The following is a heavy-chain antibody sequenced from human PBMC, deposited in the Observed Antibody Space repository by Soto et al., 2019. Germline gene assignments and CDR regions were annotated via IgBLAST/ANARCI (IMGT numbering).Heavy chain of an antibody. J-gene: IGHJ3*02. CDR2: INYSGST. CDR1: GGSFSGYY. V-gene: IGHV4-34*01. CDR3: AREIVVVTADAFDI. Sequence: QVQLQQWGAGLLKPSETLSLTCAVYGGSFSGYYWSWIRQPPGKGLEWIGEINYSGSTNYNPSLKSRVSISVDTSKNQFSLKLSSVTAADTAVYYCAREIVVVTADAFDIWGQGTMVTVSS. D-gene: IGHD2-21*02.